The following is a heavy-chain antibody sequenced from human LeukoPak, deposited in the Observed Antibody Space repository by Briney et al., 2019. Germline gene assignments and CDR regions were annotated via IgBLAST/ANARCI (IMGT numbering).Heavy chain of an antibody. V-gene: IGHV1-69*13. CDR2: IIPIFGTA. Sequence: HGASVKVSCKASGGTFSSYAISWVRQAPGQGLEWMGGIIPIFGTANYAQKFQGRVTITADESTSTAYMELSSLRSEDTAVYYCARDIAARLGYYYYGMDVWGQGTTVTVSS. D-gene: IGHD6-6*01. CDR3: ARDIAARLGYYYYGMDV. CDR1: GGTFSSYA. J-gene: IGHJ6*02.